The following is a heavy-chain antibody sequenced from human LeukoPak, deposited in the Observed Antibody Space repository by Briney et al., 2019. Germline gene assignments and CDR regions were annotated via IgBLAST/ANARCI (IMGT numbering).Heavy chain of an antibody. Sequence: GGSLRLSCAASGFTFSSYSMNWVRQAPGKGLEWVSSISSSSSYIYYADSVKGRFTISRDNSKNTLYLQMNSLRAEDTAVYYCAKSSGSYSRGGYFDYWGQGALVTVSS. V-gene: IGHV3-21*04. CDR1: GFTFSSYS. D-gene: IGHD1-26*01. CDR2: ISSSSSYI. J-gene: IGHJ4*02. CDR3: AKSSGSYSRGGYFDY.